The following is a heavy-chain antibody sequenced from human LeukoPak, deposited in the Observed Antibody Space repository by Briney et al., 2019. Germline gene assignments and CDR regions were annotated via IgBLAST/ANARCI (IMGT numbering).Heavy chain of an antibody. CDR2: INHSGST. CDR1: GGSFSGYY. V-gene: IGHV4-34*01. J-gene: IGHJ4*02. CDR3: ARVRQQLAPFDY. D-gene: IGHD6-13*01. Sequence: SETLSLTCAVYGGSFSGYYWSWIRQPPGKGLEWIGEINHSGSTNYNPPLKSRVTISVDTSKDQFSLKLSSVTAADTAVYYCARVRQQLAPFDYWGQGTLVTVSS.